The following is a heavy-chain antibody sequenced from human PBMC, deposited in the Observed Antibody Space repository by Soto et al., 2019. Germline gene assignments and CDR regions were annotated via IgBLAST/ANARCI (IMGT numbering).Heavy chain of an antibody. D-gene: IGHD4-17*01. Sequence: QVQLQESGPGLVKPSETLSLTCTVSGGSISSYYWSWIRQPPGKGLEWIGYIYYSGSTNYNPSLKSRVTISVDTSKNQFSLKLSSVTAADTAVYYCASHYGDTSLGAFDIWGQGTMVTVSS. CDR1: GGSISSYY. V-gene: IGHV4-59*01. J-gene: IGHJ3*02. CDR3: ASHYGDTSLGAFDI. CDR2: IYYSGST.